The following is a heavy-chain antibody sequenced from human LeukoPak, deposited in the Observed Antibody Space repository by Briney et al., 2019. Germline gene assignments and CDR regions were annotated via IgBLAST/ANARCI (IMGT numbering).Heavy chain of an antibody. V-gene: IGHV5-51*01. J-gene: IGHJ6*02. D-gene: IGHD3-10*01. Sequence: GESLKISCQGSGYSFTSYWIGWVRQMPGKGLEWMGIIYPGDSDTRYSPSFQGQVTISADKSISTAYLQWSSLKASDTAMYYCARLGFNYGTYYYYGMDVWGQGTTVTVSS. CDR1: GYSFTSYW. CDR2: IYPGDSDT. CDR3: ARLGFNYGTYYYYGMDV.